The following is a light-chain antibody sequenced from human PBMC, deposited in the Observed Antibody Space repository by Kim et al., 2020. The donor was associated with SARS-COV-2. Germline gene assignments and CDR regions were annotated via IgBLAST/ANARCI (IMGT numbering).Light chain of an antibody. CDR1: FSNVGRNT. V-gene: IGLV1-44*01. CDR2: GYN. CDR3: AAWDDNLNGVG. Sequence: ELTQPPSASGVPGQRVTISCSGSFSNVGRNTVNWWQQFPGTAPKLLIFGYNQRPSGVPARFSGSKSGTSASLAISGLQSEDEADYYCAAWDDNLNGVGFGGGTQLTVL. J-gene: IGLJ2*01.